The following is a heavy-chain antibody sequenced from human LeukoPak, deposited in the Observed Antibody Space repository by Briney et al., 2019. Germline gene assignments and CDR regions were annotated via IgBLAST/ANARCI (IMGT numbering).Heavy chain of an antibody. J-gene: IGHJ4*02. CDR1: GDSVSSSGVA. Sequence: SQTLSLTCAISGDSVSSSGVAWNWIRQSPSRGLEWLGRTDSRSQWYSEYAVSVKSRITINHDTSKNQFSLQLNSVIPEDTAIYYCARAQAYSGRIFDYWGQGTLVTVSS. V-gene: IGHV6-1*01. D-gene: IGHD1-26*01. CDR2: TDSRSQWYS. CDR3: ARAQAYSGRIFDY.